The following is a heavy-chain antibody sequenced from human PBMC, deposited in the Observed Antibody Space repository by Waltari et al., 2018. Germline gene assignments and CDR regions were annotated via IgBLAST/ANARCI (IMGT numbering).Heavy chain of an antibody. J-gene: IGHJ4*02. CDR1: GFTFNTYW. CDR2: INSEGSLI. D-gene: IGHD3-10*01. V-gene: IGHV3-74*01. Sequence: EVQLVESGGGLVRPGGSLRLSCAASGFTFNTYWMHWVRQAPGKGLVWVERINSEGSLIRDAASGKGRFTISRDNAKNTLYLQMNRLRAEDTAVYYCARGGGSLDDWGQGTQVTVSS. CDR3: ARGGGSLDD.